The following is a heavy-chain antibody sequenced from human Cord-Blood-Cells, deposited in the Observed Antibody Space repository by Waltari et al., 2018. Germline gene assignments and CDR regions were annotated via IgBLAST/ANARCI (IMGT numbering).Heavy chain of an antibody. CDR2: ISAYNGNT. CDR1: GYTFTSYG. V-gene: IGHV1-18*01. Sequence: QVQLVQSGAEVKKPGASVKVSCKASGYTFTSYGISWVRQSPGQGLEWMGWISAYNGNTNYAQKLQGRVTMTTDTSTSTAYMELRSLRSDDTAVYYCARDRHCSGGSCYSAWFDPWGQGTLVTVSS. J-gene: IGHJ5*02. D-gene: IGHD2-15*01. CDR3: ARDRHCSGGSCYSAWFDP.